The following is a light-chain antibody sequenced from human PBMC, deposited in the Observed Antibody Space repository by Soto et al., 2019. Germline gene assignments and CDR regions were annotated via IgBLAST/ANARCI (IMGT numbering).Light chain of an antibody. V-gene: IGKV1-5*03. CDR3: PQYQTWT. CDR1: QTISRW. CDR2: RAS. J-gene: IGKJ1*01. Sequence: DIQMTQSPLTLSASVGDRVTITCRASQTISRWLAWYQQKPGKAPKLLIYRASSLESGVPSRFSGSGSGTELTLTISSLQSDDSETYYRPQYQTWTFGQGTKVEIK.